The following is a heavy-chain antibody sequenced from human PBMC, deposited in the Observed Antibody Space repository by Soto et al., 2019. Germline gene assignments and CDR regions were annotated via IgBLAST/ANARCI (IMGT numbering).Heavy chain of an antibody. CDR3: ARRGWRPNIFDD. D-gene: IGHD3-22*01. J-gene: IGHJ4*02. V-gene: IGHV4-34*01. Sequence: SETLSLTCAVYGGSFSGYYWSWTRQPPGKGLEWIGEINHSGSTNYNPSLKSRVTISVDTSKNQFSLKLSSVTAADTAVYYCARRGWRPNIFDDRSQATLVTVS. CDR1: GGSFSGYY. CDR2: INHSGST.